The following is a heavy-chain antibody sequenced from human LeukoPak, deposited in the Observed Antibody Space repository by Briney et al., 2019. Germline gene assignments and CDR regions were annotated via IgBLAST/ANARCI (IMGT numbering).Heavy chain of an antibody. CDR3: ASLRGLLRYFDWNENWFDP. D-gene: IGHD3-9*01. V-gene: IGHV1-69*13. Sequence: ASVKVSCKASGGTFSSYAISWVRQAPGQRLEWMGGIIPIFGTANYAQKFQGRVTITADESTSTAYMELSSLRSEDTDVYYCASLRGLLRYFDWNENWFDPWGQGTLVTVSS. CDR2: IIPIFGTA. J-gene: IGHJ5*02. CDR1: GGTFSSYA.